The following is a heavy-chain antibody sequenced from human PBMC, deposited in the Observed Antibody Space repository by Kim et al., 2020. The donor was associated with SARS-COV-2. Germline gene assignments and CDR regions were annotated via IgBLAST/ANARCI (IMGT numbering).Heavy chain of an antibody. J-gene: IGHJ5*02. Sequence: NPSLKSRVTKSVDKSTNHFSLKLSSVTAADTAVYYCATGPDLRPNAWVDPWGQGTLVTVSS. V-gene: IGHV4-4*02. CDR3: ATGPDLRPNAWVDP. D-gene: IGHD3-3*01.